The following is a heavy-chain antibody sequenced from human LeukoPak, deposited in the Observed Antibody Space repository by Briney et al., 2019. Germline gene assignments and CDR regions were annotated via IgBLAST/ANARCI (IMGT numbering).Heavy chain of an antibody. J-gene: IGHJ4*02. V-gene: IGHV3-23*01. CDR2: SGTVGDT. D-gene: IGHD6-13*01. Sequence: GGSLRLSCAASGFTFGSYAMNWVRQAPGKGFEWVSASGTVGDTYYADSVRGRFTISRDNSKGTLDLQMTSLRAEDTAVYYCAMKTPGTHPFDYWGQGTLVTVSP. CDR3: AMKTPGTHPFDY. CDR1: GFTFGSYA.